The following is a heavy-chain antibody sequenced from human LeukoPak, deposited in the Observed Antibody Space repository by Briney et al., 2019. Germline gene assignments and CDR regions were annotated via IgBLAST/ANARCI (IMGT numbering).Heavy chain of an antibody. J-gene: IGHJ6*02. CDR1: GGSISSGGYY. Sequence: PSQTLSLTCTVSGGSISSGGYYWSWIRQHPGKGLEWIGYIYYSGSTYYNPSLKSRVTISVDTSKNQFSLKLSSVTAADTAVYYCARDGTTDNYYYGMDAWGQGTTVTDSS. CDR2: IYYSGST. CDR3: ARDGTTDNYYYGMDA. D-gene: IGHD1-1*01. V-gene: IGHV4-31*03.